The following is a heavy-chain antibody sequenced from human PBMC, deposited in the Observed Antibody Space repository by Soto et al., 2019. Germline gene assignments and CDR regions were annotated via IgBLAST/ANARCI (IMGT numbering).Heavy chain of an antibody. Sequence: SVKVSCKASGFTFTSSAVQWVRQARGQRLEWIGWIVVGSGNTNYAQKFQERVTITRDMSTSTAYMELSSLRSEDTAVYYCAARFIHSGWRFDYWGQGTLVTVS. J-gene: IGHJ4*02. CDR3: AARFIHSGWRFDY. V-gene: IGHV1-58*01. CDR1: GFTFTSSA. D-gene: IGHD6-19*01. CDR2: IVVGSGNT.